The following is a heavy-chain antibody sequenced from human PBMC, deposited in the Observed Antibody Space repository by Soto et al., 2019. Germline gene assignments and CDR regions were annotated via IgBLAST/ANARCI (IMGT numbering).Heavy chain of an antibody. Sequence: LRLSCAASGLTFSIYAMNWVRQAPGKGLEWVSGISGGGDSTYYADSVKGRFTISRDNSKNTLYLQMNSLRAEDTAVYYCAKDSRCGGDCYPYYYYYGMDVWGQGTTVTVSS. CDR3: AKDSRCGGDCYPYYYYYGMDV. V-gene: IGHV3-23*01. CDR1: GLTFSIYA. D-gene: IGHD2-21*02. CDR2: ISGGGDST. J-gene: IGHJ6*02.